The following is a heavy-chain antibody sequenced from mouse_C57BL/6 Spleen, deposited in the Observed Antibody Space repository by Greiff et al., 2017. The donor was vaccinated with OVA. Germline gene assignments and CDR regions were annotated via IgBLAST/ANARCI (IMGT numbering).Heavy chain of an antibody. CDR3: TRLGYDYDYAMDY. J-gene: IGHJ4*01. CDR2: IDPETGGT. Sequence: QGQLQQSGAELVRPGASVTLSCKASGYTFTDYEMHWVKQTPVHGLEWIGAIDPETGGTAYNQKFKGKAILTADKSSSTASMELRSLTSEDSAVYYCTRLGYDYDYAMDYWGQGTSVTVSS. V-gene: IGHV1-15*01. CDR1: GYTFTDYE. D-gene: IGHD2-4*01.